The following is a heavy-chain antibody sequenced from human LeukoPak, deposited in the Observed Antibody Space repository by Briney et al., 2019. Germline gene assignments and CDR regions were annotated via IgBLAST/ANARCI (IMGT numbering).Heavy chain of an antibody. CDR2: ISNDGNDK. J-gene: IGHJ4*02. D-gene: IGHD2-8*01. Sequence: GGPLRLSCAASGFIFNSYGMYWARQAPGKGLEWVAVISNDGNDKQYVDSVKGRFTISRDNPNNTLYLQMNSLRGEDTAVYYCAKDGLMRFFDYWGQGTLVTVSS. CDR3: AKDGLMRFFDY. V-gene: IGHV3-30*18. CDR1: GFIFNSYG.